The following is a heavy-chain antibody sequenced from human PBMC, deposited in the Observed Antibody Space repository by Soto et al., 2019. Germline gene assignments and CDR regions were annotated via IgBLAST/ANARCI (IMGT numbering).Heavy chain of an antibody. CDR2: ISSSSSTI. V-gene: IGHV3-48*01. CDR3: ASDGGPAMVRGAPFDY. J-gene: IGHJ4*02. D-gene: IGHD3-10*01. Sequence: ESGGGLVPPGGSLRLSCAASGFTFSSYSMNWVRQAPGKGLEWVSYISSSSSTIYYADSVKGRFTISRDNAKNSLYLQMNSLRAEDTAVYYCASDGGPAMVRGAPFDYWGQGTLVTVSS. CDR1: GFTFSSYS.